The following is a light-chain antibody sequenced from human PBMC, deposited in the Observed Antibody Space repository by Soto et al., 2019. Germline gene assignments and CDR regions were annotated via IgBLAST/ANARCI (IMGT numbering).Light chain of an antibody. J-gene: IGLJ1*01. CDR1: SSDVGGYNY. Sequence: QSVLTQPASVSGSPGQSITIXCTGTSSDVGGYNYVSWYQQHPGKAPKLMIYELRNRPSGVSNRFSGSKSGNTASLTISGLQAEDEADYYCSSYTSSSTLVVFGTGTKVTVL. CDR2: ELR. V-gene: IGLV2-14*01. CDR3: SSYTSSSTLVV.